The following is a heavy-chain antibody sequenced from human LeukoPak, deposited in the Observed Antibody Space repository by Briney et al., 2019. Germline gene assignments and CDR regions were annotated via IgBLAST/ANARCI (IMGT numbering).Heavy chain of an antibody. D-gene: IGHD3-3*01. Sequence: GASVKVSCKASGYTFTSYYMHWVRQGPGQGLEWMGIINPSGGSTSYAQKFQGRVTMTRDTSTSTVYMELSSLRSEDTAVYYCARDLSSDFGSGLEPYFDYWGQGTLVTVSS. J-gene: IGHJ4*02. CDR3: ARDLSSDFGSGLEPYFDY. CDR2: INPSGGST. V-gene: IGHV1-46*01. CDR1: GYTFTSYY.